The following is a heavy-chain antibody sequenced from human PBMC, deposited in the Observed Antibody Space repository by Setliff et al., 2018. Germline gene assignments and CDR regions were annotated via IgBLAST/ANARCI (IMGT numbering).Heavy chain of an antibody. CDR3: ARDWRHSGMSWANYFDY. V-gene: IGHV1-18*01. CDR1: GYTFSESI. CDR2: IAVYTGKT. J-gene: IGHJ4*02. Sequence: ASVKVSCKASGYTFSESIVRWVRQAPGQGLEWMGWIAVYTGKTYSAQEFQGKVSITADESTSTGYLELSSLQSEDTAVDYCARDWRHSGMSWANYFDYWGQGTVVTVSS. D-gene: IGHD3-10*01.